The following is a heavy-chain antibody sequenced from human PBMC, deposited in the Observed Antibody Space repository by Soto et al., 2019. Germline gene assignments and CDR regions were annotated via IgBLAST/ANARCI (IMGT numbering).Heavy chain of an antibody. J-gene: IGHJ4*02. CDR3: ARGGSGYTWFNEF. CDR2: IIPVLQTA. V-gene: IGHV1-69*13. CDR1: GGLFSSYP. Sequence: GASVKVSCKASGGLFSSYPISWVRQVPGQGLEWMGGIIPVLQTAYYTQRFQGRVTITADESTNTAYMELSSLRSEDTAIYYCARGGSGYTWFNEFWGQGTLVTVSS. D-gene: IGHD3-22*01.